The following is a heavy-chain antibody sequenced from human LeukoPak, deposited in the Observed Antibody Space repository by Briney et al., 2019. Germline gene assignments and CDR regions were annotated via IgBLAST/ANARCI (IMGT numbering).Heavy chain of an antibody. V-gene: IGHV1-69*04. CDR3: ARGGALYDFWSGYLKSYFDY. CDR1: GGTFSSYA. D-gene: IGHD3-3*01. J-gene: IGHJ4*02. Sequence: ASVKVSCKASGGTFSSYAISWVRQAPGQGLEWMGRIIPILGIANYAQKFQGRVTITADKSTSTAYMELSSLRSEDTAVYYCARGGALYDFWSGYLKSYFDYWGQGTLVTVSS. CDR2: IIPILGIA.